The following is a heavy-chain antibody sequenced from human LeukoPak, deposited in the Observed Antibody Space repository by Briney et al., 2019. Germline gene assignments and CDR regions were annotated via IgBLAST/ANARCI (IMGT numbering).Heavy chain of an antibody. CDR2: IYYTGST. CDR1: GAPISSYY. J-gene: IGHJ4*02. D-gene: IGHD3-22*01. CDR3: ATLQSSGYDYSDY. Sequence: RPSETLSLTCTVSGAPISSYYWSWIRQPPGKELEWIGYIYYTGSTDYNPSLKSRVTMSVDTSKNQFSLKLTSVTAADTAVYYCATLQSSGYDYSDYWGQGILVTVSS. V-gene: IGHV4-59*08.